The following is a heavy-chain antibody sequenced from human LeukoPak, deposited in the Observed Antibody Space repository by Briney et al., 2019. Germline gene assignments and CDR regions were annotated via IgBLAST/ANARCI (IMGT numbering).Heavy chain of an antibody. CDR3: ARYYYDSSGRAPFDY. CDR1: GXSISSGGYY. J-gene: IGHJ4*02. CDR2: IYYSGIA. V-gene: IGHV4-31*03. Sequence: TSQTLSLTCTVSGXSISSGGYYWSWIRQHPGKGLEWIRYIYYSGIAYYNPSLTSRVTISVDTSKNQFSLKLTSVTAADTAVYYCARYYYDSSGRAPFDYWGQGTLVTVSS. D-gene: IGHD3-22*01.